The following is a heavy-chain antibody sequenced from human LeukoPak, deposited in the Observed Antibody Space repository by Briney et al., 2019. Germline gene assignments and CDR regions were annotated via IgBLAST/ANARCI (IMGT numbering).Heavy chain of an antibody. D-gene: IGHD6-19*01. V-gene: IGHV3-23*01. J-gene: IGHJ4*02. Sequence: GGSLRLSFAASGFPFSSYAMSWVRQAPGKGLGWVSAITCSGGSTYYPDSVKARFTISRDNSKNTLYLQMNSLRAEDTAVYYCAKQVAGTSLFDYWGQGTLVTVSS. CDR2: ITCSGGST. CDR3: AKQVAGTSLFDY. CDR1: GFPFSSYA.